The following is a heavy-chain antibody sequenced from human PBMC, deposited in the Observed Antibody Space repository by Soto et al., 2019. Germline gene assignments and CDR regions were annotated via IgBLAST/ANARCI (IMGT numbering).Heavy chain of an antibody. V-gene: IGHV3-30*18. J-gene: IGHJ4*02. CDR2: ISYDGSNK. CDR3: AKVDYSGSNFDS. CDR1: GFTFSSYG. Sequence: QVQLVESGGGVVQPGRSLRLSCAASGFTFSSYGMHWVRQAPGKGLEWVAVISYDGSNKYYADSVKGRFTISRDTSKNTLYLPTNSLRAEDTTVYYCAKVDYSGSNFDSGGQGTLFTFSS. D-gene: IGHD1-26*01.